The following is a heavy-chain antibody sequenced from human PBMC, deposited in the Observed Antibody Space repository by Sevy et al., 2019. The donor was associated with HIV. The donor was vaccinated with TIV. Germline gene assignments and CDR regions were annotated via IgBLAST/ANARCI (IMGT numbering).Heavy chain of an antibody. CDR3: ARDDYGDYGRGYYYYGMDV. J-gene: IGHJ6*02. CDR1: GFTFTYAW. CDR2: IKQDGSEK. V-gene: IGHV3-7*01. D-gene: IGHD4-17*01. Sequence: GGSLRLSCAASGFTFTYAWMSWVRQAPGKGLEWVANIKQDGSEKYYVDSVKGRFTISRDNAKNSLYLQMNSLRAEDTAVYYCARDDYGDYGRGYYYYGMDVWGQGTTVTVSS.